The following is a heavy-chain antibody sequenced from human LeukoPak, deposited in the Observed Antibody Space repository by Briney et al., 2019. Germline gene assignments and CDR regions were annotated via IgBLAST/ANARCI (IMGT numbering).Heavy chain of an antibody. V-gene: IGHV1-8*01. Sequence: GASVKVSCKASGYTFTSYDINWVRQATGQGLEWMGWMNPNSGNTGYAQKFQGRVTMTRNTSISTAYMELSSLRSEDTAVYYCARGGGYYGSGSYYNWGPYYYYYMDVWGKGTTVTISS. D-gene: IGHD3-10*01. J-gene: IGHJ6*03. CDR3: ARGGGYYGSGSYYNWGPYYYYYMDV. CDR1: GYTFTSYD. CDR2: MNPNSGNT.